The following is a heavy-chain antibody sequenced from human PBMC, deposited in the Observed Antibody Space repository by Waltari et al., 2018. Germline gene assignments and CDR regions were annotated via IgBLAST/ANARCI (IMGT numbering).Heavy chain of an antibody. V-gene: IGHV3-7*01. J-gene: IGHJ3*02. CDR1: GFTFSSYW. CDR2: IKQDGSEK. D-gene: IGHD3-9*01. CDR3: TTDILTGLDAFDI. Sequence: EVQLVESGGGLVQPGGSLRLSCAASGFTFSSYWMSWVRQAPGKGLEWVANIKQDGSEKYYVDSVKGRFTISRDNAKNSLYLQMNSLRAEDTAVYYCTTDILTGLDAFDIWGQGTMVTVSS.